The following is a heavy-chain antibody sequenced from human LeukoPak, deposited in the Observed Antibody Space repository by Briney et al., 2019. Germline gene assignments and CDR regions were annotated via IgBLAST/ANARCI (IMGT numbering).Heavy chain of an antibody. D-gene: IGHD3-10*01. J-gene: IGHJ4*02. CDR3: ARGALWFGELLPYYFDY. V-gene: IGHV3-21*01. CDR1: GFTFSSYS. CDR2: ISSSSSYI. Sequence: GGSLRLSCAASGFTFSSYSMNWVRQAPGKGLEWVSSISSSSSYIYYADSVKGRFTISRDNAKNSLYLQMNSLRAEDTAVYYCARGALWFGELLPYYFDYWGQGALVTVSS.